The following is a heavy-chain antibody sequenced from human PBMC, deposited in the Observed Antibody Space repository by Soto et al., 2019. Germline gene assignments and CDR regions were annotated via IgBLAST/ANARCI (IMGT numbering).Heavy chain of an antibody. Sequence: GGSLRLSCAASGFTFSSYSMNWVRQAPGKGLEWVSSISSSSYIYYADSVKGRFTISRDNAKNSLYLQMNSLRAEDTAVYYCARPASYYDFWSGYYTDYYYGMDVWGQGTTVTVSS. CDR1: GFTFSSYS. D-gene: IGHD3-3*01. CDR2: ISSSSYI. J-gene: IGHJ6*02. CDR3: ARPASYYDFWSGYYTDYYYGMDV. V-gene: IGHV3-21*01.